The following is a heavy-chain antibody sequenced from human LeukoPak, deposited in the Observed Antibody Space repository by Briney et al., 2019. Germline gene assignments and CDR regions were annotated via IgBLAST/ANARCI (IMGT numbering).Heavy chain of an antibody. CDR2: INSDGSST. V-gene: IGHV3-74*01. J-gene: IGHJ4*02. Sequence: GGSLRLSCAASGFTSSNYWMYWVRQAPGKGLVWVSHINSDGSSTTYADSVKGRFTISRDNAKNTLYLQMNSLRAEDTAVYYCAKLGISDGIDYWGQGTLVTVSS. CDR1: GFTSSNYW. D-gene: IGHD1-14*01. CDR3: AKLGISDGIDY.